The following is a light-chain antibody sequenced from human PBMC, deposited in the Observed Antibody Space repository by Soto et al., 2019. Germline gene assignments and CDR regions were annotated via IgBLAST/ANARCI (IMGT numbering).Light chain of an antibody. Sequence: QSVLTQPPSMSGAPGQRVTISCTGSSSDIGAGYDVHWYQQFPGTAPKLLIYSNINRPSWVPDRFSGSKSGTSASLAITGRQAEDEADYYCQSYDSSLGGSKGVFGGGTKLTVL. CDR2: SNI. CDR1: SSDIGAGYD. J-gene: IGLJ3*02. CDR3: QSYDSSLGGSKGV. V-gene: IGLV1-40*01.